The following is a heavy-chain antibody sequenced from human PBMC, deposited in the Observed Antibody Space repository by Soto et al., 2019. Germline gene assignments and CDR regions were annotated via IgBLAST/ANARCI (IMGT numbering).Heavy chain of an antibody. V-gene: IGHV1-18*04. CDR1: GYTLSNYG. D-gene: IGHD3-16*02. J-gene: IGHJ4*02. CDR2: INTHRGYT. CDR3: ARDPAGLYLFDY. Sequence: QVRLVQSGGEVKNPGASVKVSCKASGYTLSNYGISWVRQAPGQGLEWMGFINTHRGYTGYSKNFQGRVTMTTDTSTNTAYMQLRSLRSDDTAVYFGARDPAGLYLFDYWGQGTLLTVSS.